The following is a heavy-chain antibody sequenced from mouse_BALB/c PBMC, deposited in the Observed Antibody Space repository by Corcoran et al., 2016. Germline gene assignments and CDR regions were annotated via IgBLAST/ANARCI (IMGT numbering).Heavy chain of an antibody. J-gene: IGHJ2*01. CDR3: TRSDAGTGFDY. Sequence: EVQLPQSGPELVKPGASVKISCKASGYSFTGYYMHWVKQSHVKSLEWIGRINPYNGATSYNQNFKDKASLTVDKSSSTAYMELHSLTSEDSAVYYCTRSDAGTGFDYWGQGTTLTVSS. CDR1: GYSFTGYY. V-gene: IGHV1-26*01. D-gene: IGHD4-1*01. CDR2: INPYNGAT.